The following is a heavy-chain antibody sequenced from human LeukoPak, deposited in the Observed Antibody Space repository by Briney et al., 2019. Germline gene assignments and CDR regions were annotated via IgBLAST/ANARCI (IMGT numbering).Heavy chain of an antibody. CDR1: GGTFSNYA. CDR2: IIPILGVA. D-gene: IGHD7-27*01. CDR3: ARAPGNDAFDI. Sequence: GASVKVSCKVSGGTFSNYAISWVRQAPGQGLEWMGRIIPILGVANYAQKFQGRVSITADKSTGTAYMELSSLRSEDTAVYFCARAPGNDAFDIWGQGTMVTVSS. V-gene: IGHV1-69*04. J-gene: IGHJ3*02.